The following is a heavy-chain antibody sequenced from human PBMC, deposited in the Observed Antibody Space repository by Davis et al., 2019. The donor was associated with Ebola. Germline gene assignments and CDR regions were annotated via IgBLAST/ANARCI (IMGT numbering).Heavy chain of an antibody. Sequence: GESLKISCAASGFTFTSYAMSWVRQAPGKGLEWVSYISSSSSTIYYADSVKGRFTISRDNAKNSLYLQMNSLRDEDTAVYYCARAAQRCTGGVCYPPYYFDYWGQGTLVTVSS. V-gene: IGHV3-48*02. CDR3: ARAAQRCTGGVCYPPYYFDY. J-gene: IGHJ4*02. CDR1: GFTFTSYA. CDR2: ISSSSSTI. D-gene: IGHD2-8*02.